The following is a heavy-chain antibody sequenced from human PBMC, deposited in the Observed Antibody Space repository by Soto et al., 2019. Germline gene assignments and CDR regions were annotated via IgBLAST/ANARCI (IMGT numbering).Heavy chain of an antibody. D-gene: IGHD5-12*01. Sequence: QVQLVESGGGVVQPGRSLRLSCAASGFAFNRYAMHWVRQAPGQGLEWVAVVATDGSNKYYADSVKGRFTVSRDNSKDRRDLEMDSLRAEDTAVYYCAREIVATMSFYFASWGQGTLVTVS. J-gene: IGHJ4*02. CDR2: VATDGSNK. CDR1: GFAFNRYA. CDR3: AREIVATMSFYFAS. V-gene: IGHV3-30-3*01.